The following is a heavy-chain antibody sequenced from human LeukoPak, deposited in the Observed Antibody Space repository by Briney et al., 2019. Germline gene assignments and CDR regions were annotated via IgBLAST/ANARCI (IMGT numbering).Heavy chain of an antibody. CDR2: IIPIFGTA. CDR3: VYQLLYRGVY. D-gene: IGHD2-2*02. CDR1: GGTFSSYA. V-gene: IGHV1-69*13. Sequence: GASVKVSCKASGGTFSSYAISWVRQAPGQGLEWMGGIIPIFGTANYAQKFQGRVTITADESTSTAYMELSSLRSEDTAVYYCVYQLLYRGVYWGQGTLVTVSS. J-gene: IGHJ4*02.